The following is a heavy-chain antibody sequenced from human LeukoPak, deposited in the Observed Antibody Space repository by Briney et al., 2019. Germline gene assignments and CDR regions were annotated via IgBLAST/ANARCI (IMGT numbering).Heavy chain of an antibody. V-gene: IGHV3-30-3*01. CDR3: AKNIAAPTTPFDY. J-gene: IGHJ4*02. Sequence: GRSLRLSCAASGFTFSSYAMHWVRQAPGKGLEWVAVISYDGTNEFYADSVKGRFTISRDNSKNTLYLQMNYLRAEDTALYYCAKNIAAPTTPFDYWGQGTLVTVSS. CDR2: ISYDGTNE. D-gene: IGHD6-13*01. CDR1: GFTFSSYA.